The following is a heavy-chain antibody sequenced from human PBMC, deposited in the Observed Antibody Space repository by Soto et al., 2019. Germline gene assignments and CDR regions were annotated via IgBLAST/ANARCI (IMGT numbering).Heavy chain of an antibody. CDR1: GGSISSYY. V-gene: IGHV4-4*07. Sequence: ETLSLTWTVAGGSISSYYWSWIRQPAGKGLEWIGRIYTSGSTNYNPSLKSRVTMSVDTSKNQFSLKLSSVTAADTDVYYCARGDYWYFDLWGRGTLVTVSS. J-gene: IGHJ2*01. CDR2: IYTSGST. D-gene: IGHD2-21*01. CDR3: ARGDYWYFDL.